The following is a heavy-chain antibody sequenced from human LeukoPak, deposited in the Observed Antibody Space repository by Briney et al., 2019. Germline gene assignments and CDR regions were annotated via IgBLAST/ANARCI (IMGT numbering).Heavy chain of an antibody. CDR3: AREGIVRTYDQ. CDR1: GDSITSYY. D-gene: IGHD2/OR15-2a*01. Sequence: PSETLSLTCTVSGDSITSYYWYWFRQPPGKELEWIACIYYSGITYYNPSLKSRVTISLDTSKNHFSLRLSSVTAADTAVYYCAREGIVRTYDQWGQGILVTVSS. J-gene: IGHJ4*02. V-gene: IGHV4-59*12. CDR2: IYYSGIT.